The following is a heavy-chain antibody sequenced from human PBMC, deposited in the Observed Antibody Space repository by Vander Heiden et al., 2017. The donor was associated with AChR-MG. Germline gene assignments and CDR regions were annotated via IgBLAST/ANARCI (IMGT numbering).Heavy chain of an antibody. CDR1: GGSFSGYY. D-gene: IGHD3-10*01. V-gene: IGHV4-34*01. Sequence: QVQLQQWGAGLLKPSETLSLTCAVYGGSFSGYYWSWIGQPPGKGLEWIGEINNSGSTNYNPSLKSRVTISVDTSKNQFSLKLSSVTAADTAVYYCARVLLWFGEFPNWFDPWGQGTLVTVSS. CDR2: INNSGST. J-gene: IGHJ5*02. CDR3: ARVLLWFGEFPNWFDP.